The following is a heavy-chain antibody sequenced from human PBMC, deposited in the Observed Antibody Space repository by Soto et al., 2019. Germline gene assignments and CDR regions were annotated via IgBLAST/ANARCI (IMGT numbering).Heavy chain of an antibody. Sequence: PGGSLRLSCAASGFIFRSYSLNWVRQVPGKGLEWLSYISSSSRITYYADSVKGRFTVSRDNAKNSLYLQVNSLRDEDTAVYYCARDQDIVVAPGAYGMDVWGQGTTVTVS. CDR1: GFIFRSYS. V-gene: IGHV3-48*02. CDR3: ARDQDIVVAPGAYGMDV. D-gene: IGHD2-2*01. CDR2: ISSSSRIT. J-gene: IGHJ6*02.